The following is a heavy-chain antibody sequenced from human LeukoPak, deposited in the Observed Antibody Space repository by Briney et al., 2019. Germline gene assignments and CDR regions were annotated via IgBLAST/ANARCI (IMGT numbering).Heavy chain of an antibody. D-gene: IGHD5-24*01. Sequence: SETLSLTCTVSGGSISNYYWAWIRQPPGEGLEWIVYIYDTGSTKYNPSLKSRLTISLHTSRNQFSLNLSSLTAADTAIYYCARVRNYPDAFDIWGQGRMVTVSS. V-gene: IGHV4-59*01. CDR1: GGSISNYY. J-gene: IGHJ3*02. CDR2: IYDTGST. CDR3: ARVRNYPDAFDI.